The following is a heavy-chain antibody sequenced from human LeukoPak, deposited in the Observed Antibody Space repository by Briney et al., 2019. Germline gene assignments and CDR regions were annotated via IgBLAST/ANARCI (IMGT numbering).Heavy chain of an antibody. CDR3: ARSASSGPDAFDI. V-gene: IGHV4-39*01. J-gene: IGHJ3*02. D-gene: IGHD3-22*01. Sequence: SETLSLTCTVSGGSISSSSYYWDWIRQPPGKGLEWIGSIYYSGSTYYNPSLKSRVTISVDTSKNQFSLKLSSVTAADTAVYYCARSASSGPDAFDIWGQGTMVTVSS. CDR2: IYYSGST. CDR1: GGSISSSSYY.